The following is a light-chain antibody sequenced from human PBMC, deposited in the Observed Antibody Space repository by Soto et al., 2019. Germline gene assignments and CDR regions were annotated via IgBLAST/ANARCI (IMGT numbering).Light chain of an antibody. Sequence: DIHLSQTPSTLSASEGDEVTITCRASQTISRWLAWYQQKPGRAPKLLIYDASTLESGVPSRFSGSGSETEFTLTISRLQPDDFATYFCHSRAFGQGTRLEIK. J-gene: IGKJ5*01. CDR1: QTISRW. CDR2: DAS. V-gene: IGKV1-5*01. CDR3: HSRA.